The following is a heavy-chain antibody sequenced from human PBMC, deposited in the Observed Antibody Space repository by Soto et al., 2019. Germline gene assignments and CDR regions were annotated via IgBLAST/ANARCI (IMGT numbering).Heavy chain of an antibody. V-gene: IGHV3-23*01. CDR3: AKDHLFSGWPSGGYFDY. J-gene: IGHJ4*02. D-gene: IGHD6-19*01. Sequence: EVQLLESGGGLVQPGGSLRLSCEASGFTFSSYAMSWVRQAPGKGLEWVSVISGSVGTTYYADSVKGRFPISRDNSKNTLYLQMNNVRAEDTAVYYCAKDHLFSGWPSGGYFDYWGQGALVTVSS. CDR1: GFTFSSYA. CDR2: ISGSVGTT.